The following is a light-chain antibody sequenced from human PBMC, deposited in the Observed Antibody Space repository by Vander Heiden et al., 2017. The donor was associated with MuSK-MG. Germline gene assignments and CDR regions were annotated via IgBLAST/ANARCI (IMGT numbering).Light chain of an antibody. CDR3: AAWDDSLNGPAWV. CDR2: RNN. Sequence: HSVLTHPPSSSAAPGHLVHISCSGRSSNIGSNTVNWYQQLPGTAPKLLIYRNNQGTSGVPDRFSGSKAGTSASLAISGLQSEEEADYYCAAWDDSLNGPAWVFGGGTKLTVL. J-gene: IGLJ2*01. V-gene: IGLV1-44*01. CDR1: SSNIGSNT.